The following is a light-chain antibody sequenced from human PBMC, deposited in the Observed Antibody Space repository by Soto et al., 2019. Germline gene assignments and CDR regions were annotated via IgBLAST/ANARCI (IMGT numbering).Light chain of an antibody. J-gene: IGKJ5*01. Sequence: DIQMTQSPPTLSASVGDRVTITCRASQPISSWLAWYHQKPGKAPKLLIYDASNLESGVPSRFSGSGSGTDFTLTISRLETEDFAVFYCQQYGTSEIIFGQGTRLEIK. CDR2: DAS. CDR1: QPISSW. V-gene: IGKV1-5*01. CDR3: QQYGTSEII.